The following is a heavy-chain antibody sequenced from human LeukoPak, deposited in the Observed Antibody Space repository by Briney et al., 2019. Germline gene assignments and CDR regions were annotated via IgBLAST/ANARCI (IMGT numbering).Heavy chain of an antibody. CDR2: ISYDGSNK. Sequence: GGSLRLSCAASGFTFSSYSMHWVRQAPGKGLEWVAVISYDGSNKYYADSVKGRFTISRDNSQNTLFLQMNSLRAEDTAVYYCARSLLGYCTGGNCYSPHYWGQGTLVTVSS. V-gene: IGHV3-30-3*01. CDR3: ARSLLGYCTGGNCYSPHY. CDR1: GFTFSSYS. J-gene: IGHJ4*02. D-gene: IGHD2-15*01.